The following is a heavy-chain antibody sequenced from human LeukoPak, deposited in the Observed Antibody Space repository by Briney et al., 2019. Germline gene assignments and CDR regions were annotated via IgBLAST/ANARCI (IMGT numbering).Heavy chain of an antibody. V-gene: IGHV1-69*13. D-gene: IGHD3-10*01. J-gene: IGHJ4*02. CDR3: ARDLSDYYGSGSYYLFDY. CDR1: GGTFSSYA. CDR2: IIPIFGTA. Sequence: SVKVSCTASGGTFSSYAISWVRQAPGQGLEWMGGIIPIFGTANYAQKFQGRVTITADESTSTAYMELSSLRSKDTAVYYCARDLSDYYGSGSYYLFDYWGQGTLVTVSS.